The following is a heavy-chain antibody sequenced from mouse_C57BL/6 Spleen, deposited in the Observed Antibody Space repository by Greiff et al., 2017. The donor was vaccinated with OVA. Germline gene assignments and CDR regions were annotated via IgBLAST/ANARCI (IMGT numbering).Heavy chain of an antibody. CDR1: GFTFSNYW. CDR3: TLDSSGLY. Sequence: EVKLMESGGGLVQPGGSMKLSCVASGFTFSNYWMNWVRQSPEKGLEWVAQIRLKSDNYATHYAESVKGRFTISRDDSKSSVYLQMNNLRAEDTGIYYCTLDSSGLYWGQGTLVTVSA. V-gene: IGHV6-3*01. J-gene: IGHJ3*01. CDR2: IRLKSDNYAT. D-gene: IGHD3-2*02.